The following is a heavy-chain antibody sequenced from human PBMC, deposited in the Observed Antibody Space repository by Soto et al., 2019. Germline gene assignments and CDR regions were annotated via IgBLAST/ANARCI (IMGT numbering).Heavy chain of an antibody. CDR1: GGSVSSDEYY. CDR3: ARSPSDCINSACYWGNFDD. J-gene: IGHJ4*01. CDR2: IYHSGRT. Sequence: QVPLLESGPGLVKPSQTLSLTCTVSGGSVSSDEYYWGWIRQPTVKGLEWIGYIYHSGRTFYSTSLKSRVSISIDTSKNQFSLKLNSVTAADTAVYYCARSPSDCINSACYWGNFDDWGHGTLVTVSS. D-gene: IGHD2-8*01. V-gene: IGHV4-30-4*01.